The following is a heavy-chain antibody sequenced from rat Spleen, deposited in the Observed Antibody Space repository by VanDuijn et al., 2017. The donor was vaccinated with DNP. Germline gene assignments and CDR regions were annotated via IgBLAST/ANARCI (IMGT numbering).Heavy chain of an antibody. D-gene: IGHD5-1*01. J-gene: IGHJ1*01. CDR3: TRGAGSPYWSFDF. CDR1: GFTFNNYW. V-gene: IGHV5-31*01. CDR2: ITGSGGGT. Sequence: EVQLVESGGDLVQPGRSLKVSCVVSGFTFNNYWMAWIRQVPGKGLEWLGAITGSGGGTYYSGSVKGRFTISRDNAKNTLYLQMNSLRSEDTATYYCTRGAGSPYWSFDFWGPGTVVTVSS.